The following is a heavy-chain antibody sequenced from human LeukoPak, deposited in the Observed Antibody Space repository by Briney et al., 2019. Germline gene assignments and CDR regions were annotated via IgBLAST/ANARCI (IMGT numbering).Heavy chain of an antibody. CDR3: AGGERTYYDFWRTQRFDY. J-gene: IGHJ4*02. V-gene: IGHV4-39*07. CDR2: IYYSGST. D-gene: IGHD3-3*01. Sequence: SETLSLTCTVSGGSISSSSYFWGWIRQPPGRGLEWIGSIYYSGSTYYNPSRKSRVTISVDTPKNQFSLKLRSVTAADTAVYYCAGGERTYYDFWRTQRFDYWGQGNLVSVSS. CDR1: GGSISSSSYF.